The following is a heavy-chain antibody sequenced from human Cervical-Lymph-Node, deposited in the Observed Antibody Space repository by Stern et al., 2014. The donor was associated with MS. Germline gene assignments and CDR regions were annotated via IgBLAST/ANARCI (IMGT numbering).Heavy chain of an antibody. Sequence: QVQLVQSGAEVKKPGASVKVSCKVSGYTLTEMSMHCVRQAPGKGLEWMGGYYTQQCETVYAQKNQGRVTMAEDRSTDTAYMELTSLRSDDTAVYYCATHRGRVTYYYGLDVWGQGTTVTVSS. CDR1: GYTLTEMS. V-gene: IGHV1-24*01. CDR2: YYTQQCET. D-gene: IGHD2-21*02. J-gene: IGHJ6*02. CDR3: ATHRGRVTYYYGLDV.